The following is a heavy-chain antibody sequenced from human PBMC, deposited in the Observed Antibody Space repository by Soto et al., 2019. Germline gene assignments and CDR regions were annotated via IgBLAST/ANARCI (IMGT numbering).Heavy chain of an antibody. D-gene: IGHD6-13*01. CDR2: IYYSGST. V-gene: IGHV4-31*03. CDR3: ARWDSSSWYGGSFDY. CDR1: GGSISSGGYY. J-gene: IGHJ4*02. Sequence: SETLSLTCTVSGGSISSGGYYWSWIRQHPGKGLEWIGYIYYSGSTYYNPSLKSRVTISVDTSKNQFSLKLSSVTAADTAVYYCARWDSSSWYGGSFDYWGQGTLVTVSS.